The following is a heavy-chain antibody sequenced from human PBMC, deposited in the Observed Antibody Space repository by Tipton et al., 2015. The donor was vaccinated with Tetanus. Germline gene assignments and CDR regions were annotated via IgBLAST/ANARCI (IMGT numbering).Heavy chain of an antibody. CDR1: GYTFTHYG. V-gene: IGHV1-18*01. D-gene: IGHD6-19*01. Sequence: QSGPEVKKPGASVKVSCKASGYTFTHYGISWVRQAPGQGLEWVGWISPFTGDTEYAQNLQDRLILTTDTSTATAYVEVRSLTSDDTAVYYWARDRAVPVQAYGTDVWGQGTSVTVSS. CDR3: ARDRAVPVQAYGTDV. J-gene: IGHJ6*02. CDR2: ISPFTGDT.